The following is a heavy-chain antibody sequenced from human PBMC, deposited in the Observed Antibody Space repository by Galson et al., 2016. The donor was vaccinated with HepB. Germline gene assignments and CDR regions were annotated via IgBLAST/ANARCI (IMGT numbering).Heavy chain of an antibody. Sequence: SLRLSCAASGLTFSTYAMSWVRQAPARGLEWVSAIRGSGGETYYADSVKGRFTISRDNSKNTLYLQMNSLRGEDTAVYYCARAWIHLYDLDYWGQGALVTVSS. CDR2: IRGSGGET. CDR3: ARAWIHLYDLDY. D-gene: IGHD5-18*01. V-gene: IGHV3-23*01. CDR1: GLTFSTYA. J-gene: IGHJ4*02.